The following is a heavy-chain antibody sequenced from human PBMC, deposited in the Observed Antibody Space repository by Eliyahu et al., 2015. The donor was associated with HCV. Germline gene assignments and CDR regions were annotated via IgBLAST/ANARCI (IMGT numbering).Heavy chain of an antibody. CDR2: ISYDGSNK. Sequence: QVQLVESGGGVVQPGRSXRLSCAASGFTFXRXXMHWVRQAPGKGLEWVAVISYDGSNKYYADSVKGRFTISRDNSKNTLYLQMNSLRAEDTAVYYCAKDRLRYSYGYVTGTFDYWGQGTLVTVSS. D-gene: IGHD5-18*01. CDR3: AKDRLRYSYGYVTGTFDY. CDR1: GFTFXRXX. J-gene: IGHJ4*02. V-gene: IGHV3-30*18.